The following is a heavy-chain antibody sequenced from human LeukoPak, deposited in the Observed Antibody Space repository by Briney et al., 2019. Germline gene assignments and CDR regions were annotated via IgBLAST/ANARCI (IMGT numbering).Heavy chain of an antibody. Sequence: PSETLSLTCTVSGGSISSYYWSWIRQPPGKGLEWIGYIYYSGSTNYNPSLKSRVTISVDTSKNQFSLKLSCVTAADTAVYYCARSLWFGELSNWFDPWGQGTLVTVSS. CDR3: ARSLWFGELSNWFDP. CDR1: GGSISSYY. J-gene: IGHJ5*02. CDR2: IYYSGST. V-gene: IGHV4-59*01. D-gene: IGHD3-10*01.